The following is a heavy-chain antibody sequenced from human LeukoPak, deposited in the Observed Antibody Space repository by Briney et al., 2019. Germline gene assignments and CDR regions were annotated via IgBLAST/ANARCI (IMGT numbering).Heavy chain of an antibody. Sequence: ASVKVSCKASGGTFSSYAISWVRQAPGQGLEWMGGIIPIFGTANYAQKFQGRVTITADESTSTAYMELSSLRSADTAVYYCAREGAGEPFDYWGQGTLVTVSS. CDR1: GGTFSSYA. D-gene: IGHD1-14*01. CDR2: IIPIFGTA. V-gene: IGHV1-69*13. CDR3: AREGAGEPFDY. J-gene: IGHJ4*02.